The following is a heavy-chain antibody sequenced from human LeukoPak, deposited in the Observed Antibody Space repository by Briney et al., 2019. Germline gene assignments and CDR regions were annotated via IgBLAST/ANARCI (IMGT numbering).Heavy chain of an antibody. CDR2: IKQDGSEK. CDR1: GFTFSTYW. V-gene: IGHV3-7*01. CDR3: ARDRLWLNY. Sequence: PGGSLRLSCAASGFTFSTYWMSRVRQAPGKGLAWVASIKQDGSEKYYVDSVKGRFTISRDSAKNSLYLQMDSLRAEETAVYYCARDRLWLNYWGQGTLGTVSS. J-gene: IGHJ4*02. D-gene: IGHD2/OR15-2a*01.